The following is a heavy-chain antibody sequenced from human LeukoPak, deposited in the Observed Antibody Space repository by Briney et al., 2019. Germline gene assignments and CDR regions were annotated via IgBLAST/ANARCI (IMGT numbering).Heavy chain of an antibody. CDR3: ARLSMARFTNWFDP. CDR2: INHSGST. D-gene: IGHD3-10*01. V-gene: IGHV4-34*01. J-gene: IGHJ5*02. CDR1: GGSFSGYY. Sequence: SETLSLTCAVYGGSFSGYYWSWIRQPPGKGLEWIGEINHSGSTNYNPSLKSRVTISVDTSKNQFSLKLSSVTAADTAVYYCARLSMARFTNWFDPWGQGTLVTVSS.